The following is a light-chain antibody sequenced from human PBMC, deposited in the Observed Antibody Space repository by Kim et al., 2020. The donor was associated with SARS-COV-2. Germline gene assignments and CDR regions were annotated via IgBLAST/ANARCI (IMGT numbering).Light chain of an antibody. Sequence: PASISRRISQSLVYSDRNTYWNWFQQRPGQSPRRLNYKISQRDSGVPERISGSGSGTEFTLKISRVEAENIGVYSCMQHTHRPYSFGQGTKLEI. CDR2: KIS. V-gene: IGKV2-30*01. J-gene: IGKJ2*03. CDR1: QSLVYSDRNTY. CDR3: MQHTHRPYS.